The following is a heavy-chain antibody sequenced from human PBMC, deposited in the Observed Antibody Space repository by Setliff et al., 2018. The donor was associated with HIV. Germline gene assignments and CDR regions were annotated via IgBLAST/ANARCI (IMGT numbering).Heavy chain of an antibody. J-gene: IGHJ4*02. Sequence: GGSLRLSCGASGFTFSACWMTWVRQAPGKGLEWVANIKQDGSEKYYMDSVKGRFSISRDNADNSLYLQMNSLRGEDTAIYYCALLWPFDYWGQGALVTVSS. CDR1: GFTFSACW. V-gene: IGHV3-7*03. CDR2: IKQDGSEK. D-gene: IGHD3-10*01. CDR3: ALLWPFDY.